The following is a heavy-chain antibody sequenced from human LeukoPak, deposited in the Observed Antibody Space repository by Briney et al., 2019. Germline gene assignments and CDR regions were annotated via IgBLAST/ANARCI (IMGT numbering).Heavy chain of an antibody. Sequence: GGSLRLSCAASGFTFSSYEMNWVRQAPGKGLEWVSYISSIGSTIYYADSVKGRFTISRDNAKNSLYLQMNSLRAEDTALYYCARKDRGARAYNWFDPWGQGTLVTVSS. CDR3: ARKDRGARAYNWFDP. CDR2: ISSIGSTI. D-gene: IGHD3-10*01. J-gene: IGHJ5*02. CDR1: GFTFSSYE. V-gene: IGHV3-48*03.